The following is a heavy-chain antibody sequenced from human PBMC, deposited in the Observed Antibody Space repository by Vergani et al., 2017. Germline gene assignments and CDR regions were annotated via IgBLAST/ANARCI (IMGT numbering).Heavy chain of an antibody. D-gene: IGHD2-2*01. J-gene: IGHJ6*03. CDR3: ARSYCSSTSCYYYYYMDV. CDR2: IYYSGST. Sequence: QVQLQESGPGLVKPSETLSLTCTVSGGSISSYYWSWIRQPPGKGLEWIGYIYYSGSTNYNPSLKSRVTISVDTAKNHFSLKLSSVTAADTAVYYCARSYCSSTSCYYYYYMDVWGKGTTVTVAS. CDR1: GGSISSYY. V-gene: IGHV4-59*01.